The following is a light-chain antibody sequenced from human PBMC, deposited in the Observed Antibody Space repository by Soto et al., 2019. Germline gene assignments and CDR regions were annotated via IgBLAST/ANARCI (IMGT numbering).Light chain of an antibody. Sequence: ELVVTQSPVTLSVSPGERATLSCRASQSVSSNLAWYQQKPGQAPRLLISGASTRAAGISDRFRGSGSGTEFTLTISSLRSEDSAIYYCQQYFEWPPMTFGQGTKVDIK. CDR1: QSVSSN. J-gene: IGKJ1*01. CDR3: QQYFEWPPMT. CDR2: GAS. V-gene: IGKV3-15*01.